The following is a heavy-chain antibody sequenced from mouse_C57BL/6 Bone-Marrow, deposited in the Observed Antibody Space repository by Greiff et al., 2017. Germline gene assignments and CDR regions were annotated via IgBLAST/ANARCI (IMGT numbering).Heavy chain of an antibody. D-gene: IGHD2-4*01. V-gene: IGHV1-82*01. Sequence: QVQLQQSGPELVKPGASVKISCKASGYAFSSSWMNWVKQRPGKGLEWIGRIYPGDGDTTYNGKFKGKATRTADKSSITAYMQLSSLTSEDSAVYFCARNDYVRDYFDYWGQGTTLTVSS. CDR2: IYPGDGDT. CDR1: GYAFSSSW. CDR3: ARNDYVRDYFDY. J-gene: IGHJ2*01.